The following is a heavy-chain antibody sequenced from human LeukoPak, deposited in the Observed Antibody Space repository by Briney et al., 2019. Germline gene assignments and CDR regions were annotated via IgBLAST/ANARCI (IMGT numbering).Heavy chain of an antibody. CDR3: ARGGWNDGIFDY. J-gene: IGHJ4*02. CDR1: GFTFSSYG. Sequence: PGGSLRLSCAASGFTFSSYGMHWVRQAPGKGLEWVAVIWYDGSNKYYADSVKGRFTISRDNSKNTLYLQMNSLRAEDTAVYYCARGGWNDGIFDYWGQGTLVTVSS. V-gene: IGHV3-33*01. D-gene: IGHD1-1*01. CDR2: IWYDGSNK.